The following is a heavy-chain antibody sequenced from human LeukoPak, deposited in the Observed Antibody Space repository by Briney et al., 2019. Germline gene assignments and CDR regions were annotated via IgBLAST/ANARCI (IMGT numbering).Heavy chain of an antibody. D-gene: IGHD6-6*01. Sequence: KSSETLSLTCTVSGGSISSSSYYWGWIRQPPGKGLEWIGSIYYSGSTYYNPSLKSRVTISVDTSKNQFSLKLSSVTAADTAVYYCAREPSSSRHPRYVDYWGQGTLVTVFS. CDR1: GGSISSSSYY. CDR2: IYYSGST. V-gene: IGHV4-39*07. J-gene: IGHJ4*02. CDR3: AREPSSSRHPRYVDY.